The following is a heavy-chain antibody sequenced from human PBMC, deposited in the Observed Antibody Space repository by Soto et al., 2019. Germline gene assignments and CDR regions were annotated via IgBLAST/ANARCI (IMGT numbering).Heavy chain of an antibody. D-gene: IGHD6-19*01. V-gene: IGHV3-48*01. CDR3: AKPMAVAGTLWFDY. J-gene: IGHJ4*02. CDR1: GFTFSSYS. CDR2: ISSSSSTI. Sequence: GSLRLSCAASGFTFSSYSMNWVRQAPGKGLEWVSYISSSSSTIYYADSVKGRFTISRDNSKNTLYLQMNSLRAEDTAVYYCAKPMAVAGTLWFDYWGQGTLVTGSS.